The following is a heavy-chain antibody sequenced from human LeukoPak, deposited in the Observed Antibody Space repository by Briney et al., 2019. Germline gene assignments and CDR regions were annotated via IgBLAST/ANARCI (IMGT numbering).Heavy chain of an antibody. V-gene: IGHV4-34*01. CDR1: GGSFSGYY. J-gene: IGHJ3*02. D-gene: IGHD5-18*01. CDR2: INHSGST. Sequence: SETLSLTCAVYGGSFSGYYWSWIRQPPGKGLEWIGEINHSGSTNYNPSLKSRVTISVDTSKNQFSLKLSSVTAADTAVYYCARLRGYSYDDDAFDIWGQGTMVTVSS. CDR3: ARLRGYSYDDDAFDI.